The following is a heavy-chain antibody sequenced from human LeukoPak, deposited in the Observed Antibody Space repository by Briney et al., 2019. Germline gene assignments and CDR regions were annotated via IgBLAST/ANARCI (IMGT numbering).Heavy chain of an antibody. CDR1: GAHISNYY. Sequence: SETLSLTCTVSGAHISNYYWTWVRQSAAQGLEWIGRLHARESTIYNPSLKSRLTMSIDTSKDQLSLTLTSVTAADSAVYYCASLSSGAAFDVWGQRTVVTVSS. J-gene: IGHJ3*01. D-gene: IGHD3-22*01. CDR2: LHAREST. CDR3: ASLSSGAAFDV. V-gene: IGHV4-4*07.